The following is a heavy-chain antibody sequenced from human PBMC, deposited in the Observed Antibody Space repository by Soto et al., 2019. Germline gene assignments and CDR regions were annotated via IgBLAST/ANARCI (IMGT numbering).Heavy chain of an antibody. CDR1: GASISSSSYY. V-gene: IGHV4-39*01. Sequence: SATLSLTCTVNGASISSSSYYWGWIRQPPGKGLEWIGSIFYSGSTYYNPSLKSRVTISVDTSKNQFSLKLSSVTAADTAVYYCARHLTYCSAGSCYSDFPYYGMDVWGQGTTVT. D-gene: IGHD2-15*01. J-gene: IGHJ6*02. CDR3: ARHLTYCSAGSCYSDFPYYGMDV. CDR2: IFYSGST.